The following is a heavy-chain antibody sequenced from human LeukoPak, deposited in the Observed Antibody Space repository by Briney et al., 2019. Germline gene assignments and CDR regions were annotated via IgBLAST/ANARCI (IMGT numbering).Heavy chain of an antibody. D-gene: IGHD5-18*01. CDR3: ARDLGKYSYDASDI. V-gene: IGHV4-59*01. CDR1: GGSISSYY. Sequence: SETLSLTCTVSGGSISSYYWSWIRQPPGKGLEWIGYIYYSGSTNYNPSLKSRVTISVDTSKNQFSLKLSSVTAADTAVYYCARDLGKYSYDASDIWGQGTMVTVSS. CDR2: IYYSGST. J-gene: IGHJ3*02.